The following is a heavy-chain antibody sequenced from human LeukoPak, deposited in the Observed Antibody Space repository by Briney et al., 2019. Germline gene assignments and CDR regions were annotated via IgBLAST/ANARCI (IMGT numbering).Heavy chain of an antibody. V-gene: IGHV3-23*01. D-gene: IGHD3-16*01. J-gene: IGHJ4*02. Sequence: GGSLRLSCAASGFTFSSYAMSWVRQAPGKGLEWVSALTLSGTNTHYADSVKGRFTISRDVSKNTLYLQMNTPRAEDTAVYYCAKDSPLRTSYHGYFDYWGQGTLVTVSS. CDR3: AKDSPLRTSYHGYFDY. CDR2: LTLSGTNT. CDR1: GFTFSSYA.